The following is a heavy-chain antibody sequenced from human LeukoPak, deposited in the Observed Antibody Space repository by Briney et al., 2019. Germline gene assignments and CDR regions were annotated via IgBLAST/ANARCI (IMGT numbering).Heavy chain of an antibody. CDR1: GFTFSSYS. D-gene: IGHD1-26*01. J-gene: IGHJ4*02. Sequence: GGSLRLSCAASGFTFSSYSMNWVRQAPGKGLEWVSSISSTSSYIYYADSVKGRFTISRDNAKNSLYLQMNSLRAEDTAVYYYARGSGSYYDSYFDYWGQGTLVTVSS. CDR3: ARGSGSYYDSYFDY. V-gene: IGHV3-21*01. CDR2: ISSTSSYI.